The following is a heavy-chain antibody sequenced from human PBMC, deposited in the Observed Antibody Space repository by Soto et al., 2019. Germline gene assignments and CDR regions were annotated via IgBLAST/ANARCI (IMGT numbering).Heavy chain of an antibody. CDR3: ASLYGSGSYFGYYYGMDV. D-gene: IGHD3-10*01. CDR1: GFTFSDYY. Sequence: QVQLVESGGGLVKPGGSLRLSCAASGFTFSDYYMSWIRQAPGKGLEWVSYISSSGSTIYYADSVTGRFTISRDNAKNSLYMKLNSLTAEDTAVYYCASLYGSGSYFGYYYGMDVWGQGTTVTVSS. V-gene: IGHV3-11*01. CDR2: ISSSGSTI. J-gene: IGHJ6*02.